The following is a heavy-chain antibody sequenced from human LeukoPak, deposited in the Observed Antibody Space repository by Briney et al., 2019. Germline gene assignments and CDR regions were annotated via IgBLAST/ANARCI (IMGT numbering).Heavy chain of an antibody. Sequence: ASVKVSCKASGYTFTGYYMHWVRQAPGQGLEWMGWINPKSGGTNYAQKLQGRVTMTTDTSTSTAYMELRSLRSDDTAVYYCARGYYDSSGYYLGNWFDPWGQGTLVTVSS. CDR2: INPKSGGT. J-gene: IGHJ5*02. CDR3: ARGYYDSSGYYLGNWFDP. V-gene: IGHV1-2*02. D-gene: IGHD3-22*01. CDR1: GYTFTGYY.